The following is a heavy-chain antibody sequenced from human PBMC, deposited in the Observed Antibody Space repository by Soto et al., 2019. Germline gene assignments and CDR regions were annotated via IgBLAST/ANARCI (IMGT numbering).Heavy chain of an antibody. Sequence: SDTRCRTCTVSGDSISNSDYYWNWSRQSPGKGVEWSASIAYSGSTSYNQSLKSRVVISADTTKYLLSLRLRSVTAADTALYFCARDGPYYYGFDVWGQGTTVTVSS. CDR3: ARDGPYYYGFDV. CDR2: IAYSGST. CDR1: GDSISNSDYY. J-gene: IGHJ6*02. V-gene: IGHV4-30-4*02.